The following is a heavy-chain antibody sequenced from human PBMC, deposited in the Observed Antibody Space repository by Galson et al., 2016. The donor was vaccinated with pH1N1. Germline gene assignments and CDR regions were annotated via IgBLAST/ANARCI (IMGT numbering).Heavy chain of an antibody. V-gene: IGHV3-7*01. CDR3: ARVRAYGDDDLLMNNWFDP. Sequence: SLRLSCAASGFSFRSYWMGWVRQAPGKGLEWVASINQDGSKTSFVDSVKGRLAISRDNAKTSMFLQMNSLRAEDTAVYYCARVRAYGDDDLLMNNWFDPWGQGTLVTVSS. D-gene: IGHD4-17*01. CDR2: INQDGSKT. CDR1: GFSFRSYW. J-gene: IGHJ5*02.